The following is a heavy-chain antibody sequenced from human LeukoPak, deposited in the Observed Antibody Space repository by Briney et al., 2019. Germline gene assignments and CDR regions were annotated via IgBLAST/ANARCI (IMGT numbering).Heavy chain of an antibody. V-gene: IGHV4-59*01. J-gene: IGHJ5*02. CDR1: GGSISSYY. D-gene: IGHD3-9*01. CDR3: ARDHWHYDILTGYYSWFDP. Sequence: SETLSLTCTVSGGSISSYYWSWIRQPPGKGLEWIGYIYYSGSTNYNPSLKSRVTISVDTSKNQFSLKLSSVTAVDTAVYYCARDHWHYDILTGYYSWFDPWGQGTLVTVSS. CDR2: IYYSGST.